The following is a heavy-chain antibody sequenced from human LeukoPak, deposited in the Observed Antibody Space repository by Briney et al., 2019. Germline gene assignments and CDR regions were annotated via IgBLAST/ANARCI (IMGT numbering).Heavy chain of an antibody. CDR3: ARGISSGWTDYYYYYMDV. J-gene: IGHJ6*03. D-gene: IGHD6-19*01. CDR1: GGTFSSYA. V-gene: IGHV1-69*05. Sequence: SVKVSCKASGGTFSSYAISWVRQAPGQGPEWMGRIIPIFGTANYAQKFQGRVTITTDESTSTAYMELSSLRSEDTAVYYCARGISSGWTDYYYYYMDVWGKGTTVTVSS. CDR2: IIPIFGTA.